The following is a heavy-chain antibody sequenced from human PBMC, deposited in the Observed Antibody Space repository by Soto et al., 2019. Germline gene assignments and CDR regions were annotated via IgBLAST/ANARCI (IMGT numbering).Heavy chain of an antibody. CDR1: GFIFSNYN. CDR2: ISGSSGYI. Sequence: EVQLVASGGGLVKPGGSLRLSCSASGFIFSNYNMNWVRQAPGKGLEWVSSISGSSGYIYYADSVKGRFTISRDNAKNSLYLQMNSLRAEDTAVYYCARVDYYDSSGYLEVYAFDIWGQGTMVTVSS. CDR3: ARVDYYDSSGYLEVYAFDI. D-gene: IGHD3-22*01. J-gene: IGHJ3*02. V-gene: IGHV3-21*01.